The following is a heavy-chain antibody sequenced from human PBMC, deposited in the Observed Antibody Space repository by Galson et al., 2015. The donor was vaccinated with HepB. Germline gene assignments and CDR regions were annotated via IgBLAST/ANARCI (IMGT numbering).Heavy chain of an antibody. CDR3: AKDVSSSSVWYFDL. J-gene: IGHJ2*01. CDR2: ISGSAGYI. Sequence: SLRLSCAASGFIFSSYAMRWVRQAPGKGLEWVSGISGSAGYINSADSMKGRFTVSRDNSKNTLYLQMNNLRAEDTAVYYCAKDVSSSSVWYFDLWGRGTLVTVSS. D-gene: IGHD6-6*01. V-gene: IGHV3-23*01. CDR1: GFIFSSYA.